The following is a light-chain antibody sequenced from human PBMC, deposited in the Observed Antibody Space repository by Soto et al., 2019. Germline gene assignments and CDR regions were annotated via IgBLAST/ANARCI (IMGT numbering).Light chain of an antibody. CDR2: GDS. CDR3: QSYDGSLSGWL. CDR1: SSNIGAGYN. V-gene: IGLV1-40*01. Sequence: QSVLTQPPSVSGAPGQRVTISCTGSSSNIGAGYNVHWYQQVPGTAPKLLSYGDSNRPSGVPDRFSGSKSGTSASLAITGRQAEDEADYYCQSYDGSLSGWLFGGGTKLTVL. J-gene: IGLJ3*02.